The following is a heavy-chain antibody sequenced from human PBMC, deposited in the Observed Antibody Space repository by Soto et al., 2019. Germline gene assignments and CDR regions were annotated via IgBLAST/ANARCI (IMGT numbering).Heavy chain of an antibody. CDR2: ISYSGKI. CDR1: GGSISSSSYY. Sequence: SETLSLTCTVSGGSISSSSYYWGWIRQPPGKGLEWIGSISYSGKIYYNPSLKSRVTISVDRSKNQFSLKLSSVTAADTAVYYCARVRGSTYYFDYWGQGTLVTVSS. V-gene: IGHV4-39*07. J-gene: IGHJ4*02. CDR3: ARVRGSTYYFDY. D-gene: IGHD3-10*01.